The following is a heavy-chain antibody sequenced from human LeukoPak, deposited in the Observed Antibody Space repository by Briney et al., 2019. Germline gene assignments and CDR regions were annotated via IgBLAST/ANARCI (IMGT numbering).Heavy chain of an antibody. J-gene: IGHJ6*03. CDR2: IIPIFGTA. Sequence: GASVKVSCKASGGTFISYAISWVRQAPGQGLEWMGGIIPIFGTANYAQKFQGRVTITTDESTSTAYMELSSLGSEDTAVYYCARVVYSSSSGGGYYYMDVWGKGTTVTVSS. CDR1: GGTFISYA. D-gene: IGHD6-6*01. V-gene: IGHV1-69*05. CDR3: ARVVYSSSSGGGYYYMDV.